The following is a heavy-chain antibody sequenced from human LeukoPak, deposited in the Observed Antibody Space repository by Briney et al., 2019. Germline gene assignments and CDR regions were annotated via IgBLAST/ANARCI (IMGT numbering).Heavy chain of an antibody. CDR3: ARGTTTWFGELLPFDP. Sequence: ASVKVSCKASGYTFTSYDINWVRRATGQGLEWMGWMNPNSGNTGYAQKFQGRVTMTRNTSISTAYMELSSLRSEDTAVYYCARGTTTWFGELLPFDPWGQGTLVTVSS. V-gene: IGHV1-8*01. CDR2: MNPNSGNT. D-gene: IGHD3-10*01. CDR1: GYTFTSYD. J-gene: IGHJ5*02.